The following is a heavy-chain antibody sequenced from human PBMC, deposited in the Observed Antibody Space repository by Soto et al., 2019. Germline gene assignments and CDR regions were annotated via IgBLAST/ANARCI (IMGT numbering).Heavy chain of an antibody. V-gene: IGHV4-30-4*01. J-gene: IGHJ5*02. CDR1: GGSIISYY. CDR2: IYYSGST. CDR3: ARGRGYSYGLDP. Sequence: PSETLSLTCTVSGGSIISYYWSWIRQPPGKGLEWIGYIYYSGSTYYNPSLKSRVTISVDTSKNQFSLKLSSVTAADTAVYYCARGRGYSYGLDPWGQGTLVTVSS. D-gene: IGHD5-18*01.